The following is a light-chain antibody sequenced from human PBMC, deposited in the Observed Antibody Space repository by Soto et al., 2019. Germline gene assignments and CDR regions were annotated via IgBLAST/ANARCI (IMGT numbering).Light chain of an antibody. CDR1: QSVNSN. J-gene: IGKJ1*01. Sequence: ETVMTQSPATLAVSPCERATLSRRASQSVNSNLAWYQQKLGQAPRVLIFGASTRATGIPARFSGSGSGTEFSLTINSLQSEDFAVYYCQQHLGRHTFGQGTKVDTK. CDR2: GAS. V-gene: IGKV3-15*01. CDR3: QQHLGRHT.